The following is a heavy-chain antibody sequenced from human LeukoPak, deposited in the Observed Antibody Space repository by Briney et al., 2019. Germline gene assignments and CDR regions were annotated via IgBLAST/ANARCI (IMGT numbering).Heavy chain of an antibody. V-gene: IGHV3-30-3*01. D-gene: IGHD3-22*01. CDR3: ARVRFYDSSGHDLPDY. Sequence: PGRSLRLSCAASGFTFSSYAMHWVRQAPGKGLEWVAVISYDGSNKYYAESVKGRFTISRDNSKNTLFLQLNSLRAEDMALYYCARVRFYDSSGHDLPDYWGQGTLVTVSS. CDR2: ISYDGSNK. J-gene: IGHJ4*02. CDR1: GFTFSSYA.